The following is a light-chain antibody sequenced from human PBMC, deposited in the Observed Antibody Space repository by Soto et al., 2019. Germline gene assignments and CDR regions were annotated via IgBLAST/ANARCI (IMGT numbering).Light chain of an antibody. CDR1: SSNIGSNY. V-gene: IGLV1-47*03. CDR2: GNN. CDR3: AAWDDSLSGGV. J-gene: IGLJ1*01. Sequence: QSVLTQAPSASGTPGQRVTISCSGSSSNIGSNYVYWYQQLPGTAPKLLIYGNNQRSSGVPDRFSGSKSGTSASLAISGLWSEDEADYYCAAWDDSLSGGVFGNCTKVTVL.